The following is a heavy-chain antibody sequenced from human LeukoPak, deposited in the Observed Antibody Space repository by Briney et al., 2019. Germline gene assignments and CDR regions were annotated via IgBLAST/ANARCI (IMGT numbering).Heavy chain of an antibody. CDR1: GFTFSDYG. V-gene: IGHV3-23*01. CDR3: AKADCGSGGCSRTDY. D-gene: IGHD2-15*01. J-gene: IGHJ4*02. Sequence: GGSLRLSCAASGFTFSDYGMLWVRQAPGKGLEWVSQIKGSGSTTNHADSVKGRLTISGDNAKNTLFLQMNSLRVEDTGVYYCAKADCGSGGCSRTDYWGQGTLVTVSS. CDR2: IKGSGSTT.